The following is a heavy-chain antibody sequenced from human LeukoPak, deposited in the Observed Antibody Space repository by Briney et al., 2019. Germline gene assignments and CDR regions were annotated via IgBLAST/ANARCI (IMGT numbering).Heavy chain of an antibody. J-gene: IGHJ4*02. CDR1: GFTFSSYE. D-gene: IGHD4-17*01. CDR2: ISSSSSYI. Sequence: GGSLRLSCAASGFTFSSYEMNWVRQAPGKGLGWVSSISSSSSYIYYADSVKGRFPISRDNAKNSLYLQMNSLRAEDTAVYYCARKPVDGDYFDYWGQGTLVTVSS. V-gene: IGHV3-21*01. CDR3: ARKPVDGDYFDY.